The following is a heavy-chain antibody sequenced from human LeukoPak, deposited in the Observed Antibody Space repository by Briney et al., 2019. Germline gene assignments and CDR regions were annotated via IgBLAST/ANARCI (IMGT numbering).Heavy chain of an antibody. CDR1: GFTFSSYW. Sequence: GGSLRLSCAASGFTFSSYWMSWVRQAPGKGLEWVANIKQDGSEKYYVDSVKGRFTISRDNSKNTLYLQMNSLRAEDTAVYYCARDLAAADSDYWGQGTLVTVSS. J-gene: IGHJ4*02. D-gene: IGHD6-13*01. V-gene: IGHV3-7*03. CDR3: ARDLAAADSDY. CDR2: IKQDGSEK.